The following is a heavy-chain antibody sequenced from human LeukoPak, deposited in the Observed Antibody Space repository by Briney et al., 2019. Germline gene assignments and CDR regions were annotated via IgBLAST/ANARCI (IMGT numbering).Heavy chain of an antibody. Sequence: SVKVSCKASGGTFSSYAISWVRQAPGQGLEWMGRIIPILGIANYAQKFQGRVMITADKSTSTAYMELSSLRSEDTAVYYCARATSTYYYDSSGYYEDYWGQGTLVTVSS. D-gene: IGHD3-22*01. V-gene: IGHV1-69*04. CDR3: ARATSTYYYDSSGYYEDY. CDR1: GGTFSSYA. J-gene: IGHJ4*02. CDR2: IIPILGIA.